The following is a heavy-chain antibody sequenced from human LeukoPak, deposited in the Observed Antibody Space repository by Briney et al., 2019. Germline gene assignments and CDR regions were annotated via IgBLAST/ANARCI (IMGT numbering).Heavy chain of an antibody. V-gene: IGHV1-8*01. Sequence: ASVKVSCKASGYTFTSYDINWVRQATGQGFEWMGWMNPNSGNTGYAQKFQGRVTMTRNTSISTAYMGLSSLRSEDTAVYYCARGPRMYSGSYFGYWGQGTLVTVSS. CDR3: ARGPRMYSGSYFGY. CDR2: MNPNSGNT. D-gene: IGHD1-26*01. CDR1: GYTFTSYD. J-gene: IGHJ4*02.